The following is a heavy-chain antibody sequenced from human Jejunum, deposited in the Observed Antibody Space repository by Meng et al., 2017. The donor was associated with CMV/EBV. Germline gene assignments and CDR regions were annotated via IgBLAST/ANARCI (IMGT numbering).Heavy chain of an antibody. CDR1: SISGSTYY. D-gene: IGHD1-7*01. CDR2: IYYSGYT. CDR3: ARGYIWNYVEEFGDV. V-gene: IGHV4-39*07. Sequence: SISGSTYYWGWIRQTPGKNLEWIGSIYYSGYTYYNPSLKSRVTISVDTSKNQFSLKVTSVTAADTAVYYCARGYIWNYVEEFGDVWGQGTTVTVSS. J-gene: IGHJ6*02.